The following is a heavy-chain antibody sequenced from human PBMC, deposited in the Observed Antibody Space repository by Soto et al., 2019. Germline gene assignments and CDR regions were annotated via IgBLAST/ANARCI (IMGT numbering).Heavy chain of an antibody. J-gene: IGHJ5*02. D-gene: IGHD3-3*01. Sequence: QVQLVQSGAEVKKPGASVKVSCKASGYTFTGYYMHWVRQAPGQGLEWMGWINPNSGGTNYAQKFQGRVTMTRDTSISTAYMELSRLRSNDTAVYYCAREPVYDFWSGYSYNWFDPWGQGTLVTVSS. V-gene: IGHV1-2*02. CDR3: AREPVYDFWSGYSYNWFDP. CDR1: GYTFTGYY. CDR2: INPNSGGT.